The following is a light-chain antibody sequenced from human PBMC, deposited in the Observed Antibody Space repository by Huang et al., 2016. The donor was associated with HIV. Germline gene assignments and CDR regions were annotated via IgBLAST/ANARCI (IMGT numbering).Light chain of an antibody. J-gene: IGKJ2*01. Sequence: GDRVTISCRSSQSFSSSLNWYQQRPGKAPKLLIYAASSLQSGVPSRFSGSGSGTDFSLTINSLQPEDFATYYCQQSDSTPYTFGQGTKLEIK. CDR3: QQSDSTPYT. V-gene: IGKV1-39*01. CDR1: QSFSSS. CDR2: AAS.